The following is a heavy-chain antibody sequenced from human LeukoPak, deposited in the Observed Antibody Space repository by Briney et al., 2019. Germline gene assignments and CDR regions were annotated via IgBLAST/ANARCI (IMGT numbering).Heavy chain of an antibody. V-gene: IGHV4-34*01. CDR1: GGSFSGYY. D-gene: IGHD1-26*01. CDR3: ARPLGAYYYYGMDV. Sequence: SETLSLTCAVYGGSFSGYYWSWIRQPPGKGLEWIGEINHSGSTNYNPSLKSRVTISVDTSKNQFSLKLNSVTAADTAVYYCARPLGAYYYYGMDVWGQGTTVTVSS. J-gene: IGHJ6*02. CDR2: INHSGST.